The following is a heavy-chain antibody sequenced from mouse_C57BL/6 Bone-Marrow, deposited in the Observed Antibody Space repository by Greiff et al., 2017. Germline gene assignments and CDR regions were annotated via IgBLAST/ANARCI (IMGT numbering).Heavy chain of an antibody. J-gene: IGHJ2*01. CDR3: ARDYYGSSWYFDY. D-gene: IGHD1-1*01. Sequence: VQLQQSGPELVKPGASVKISCKASGYTFTDYYMNWVKQSHGKSLEWIGDINPNNGGTSYNQKLKGKATLTVDKSSITAYMELRSLTSEDSAVYYCARDYYGSSWYFDYWGQGTILTVSS. CDR2: INPNNGGT. V-gene: IGHV1-26*01. CDR1: GYTFTDYY.